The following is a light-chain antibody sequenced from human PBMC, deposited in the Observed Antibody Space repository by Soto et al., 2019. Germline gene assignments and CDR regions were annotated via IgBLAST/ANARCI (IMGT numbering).Light chain of an antibody. CDR1: QSVGIN. CDR3: QQYDNWPPAYT. V-gene: IGKV3-15*01. Sequence: EIVMAQSPATLSVSPGERATLSCRASQSVGINLAWYQQKPGQAPRLLIYDPSTRATGIPARFSGSGSGTEFTLTISSLQSEDFAVYFCQQYDNWPPAYTFGQGTKLEIK. J-gene: IGKJ2*01. CDR2: DPS.